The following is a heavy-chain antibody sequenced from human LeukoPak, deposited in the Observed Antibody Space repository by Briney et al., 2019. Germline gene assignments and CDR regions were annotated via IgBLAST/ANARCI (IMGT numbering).Heavy chain of an antibody. J-gene: IGHJ6*04. CDR1: GFTFSSYE. CDR2: ISSSGSTI. Sequence: GGSLRLSCAASGFTFSSYEMNWVRQAPGKGLDRVSYISSSGSTIYYADSVKGRFTISRDNAKNSLYLQMNSLRAEDTAVYYCAELGITMIGGVWGKGTTVTISS. D-gene: IGHD3-10*02. V-gene: IGHV3-48*03. CDR3: AELGITMIGGV.